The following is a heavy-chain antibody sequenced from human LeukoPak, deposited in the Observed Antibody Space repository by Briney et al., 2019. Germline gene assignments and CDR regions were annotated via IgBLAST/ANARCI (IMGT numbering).Heavy chain of an antibody. Sequence: GRSLRLSCAASGFTFTNYAMNWVRQAPGKGLEWVATVSYDGTDTSYADSVKGRFAIFRDNSKNTLYLQMNSLRAEDTAVYYCAKAGIAAAGTGWYFDLWGRGTLVTVSS. D-gene: IGHD6-13*01. CDR3: AKAGIAAAGTGWYFDL. J-gene: IGHJ2*01. CDR2: VSYDGTDT. CDR1: GFTFTNYA. V-gene: IGHV3-30*09.